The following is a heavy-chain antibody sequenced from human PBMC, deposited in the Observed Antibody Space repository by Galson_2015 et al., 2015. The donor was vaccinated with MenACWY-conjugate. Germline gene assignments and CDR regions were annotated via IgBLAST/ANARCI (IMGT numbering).Heavy chain of an antibody. CDR1: EGSISSGSYY. J-gene: IGHJ6*02. V-gene: IGHV4-39*07. Sequence: SETLSLTCIVSEGSISSGSYYWGWIRQPPGKGLEWIGSIYYSGSTYYNPSLKSRVTISLDSSKNQFSLKLRSVTSADTAVYYCASPASYYYYYGMDVWGQGTTVIVFS. CDR3: ASPASYYYYYGMDV. CDR2: IYYSGST.